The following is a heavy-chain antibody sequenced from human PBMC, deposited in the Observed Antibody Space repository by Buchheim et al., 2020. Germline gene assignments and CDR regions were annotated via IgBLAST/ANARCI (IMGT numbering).Heavy chain of an antibody. CDR3: ARDKPLKIRFLEWLVNTRFDY. CDR1: GFTFSSYA. CDR2: ISYDGSNK. J-gene: IGHJ4*02. V-gene: IGHV3-30*04. Sequence: QVQLVESGGGVVQPGRSLRLSCAASGFTFSSYAMHWVRQAPGKGLEWVAVISYDGSNKYYADSVKGRFTISRDNSKNKLYLQMNSLRAEDTAVYYCARDKPLKIRFLEWLVNTRFDYWGQGTL. D-gene: IGHD3-3*01.